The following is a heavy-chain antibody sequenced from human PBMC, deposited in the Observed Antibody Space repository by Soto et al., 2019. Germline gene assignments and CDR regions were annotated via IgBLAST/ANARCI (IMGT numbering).Heavy chain of an antibody. V-gene: IGHV1-24*01. J-gene: IGHJ4*02. D-gene: IGHD5-12*01. CDR1: GYTLTELS. CDR3: ARDESSWLQPRIGY. CDR2: FDPEDGET. Sequence: ASVKVSCKVSGYTLTELSMHWLRQAPGKGLEWMGGFDPEDGETIYAQKFQGRVTVTGDTSTDTADMELRSLRSEDTAVYYCARDESSWLQPRIGYWGQGTLLTVSS.